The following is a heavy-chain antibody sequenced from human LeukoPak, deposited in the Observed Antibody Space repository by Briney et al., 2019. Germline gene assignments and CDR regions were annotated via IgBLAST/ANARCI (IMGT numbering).Heavy chain of an antibody. D-gene: IGHD4/OR15-4a*01. Sequence: SETLSLTCTVSGGSISSYCWSWIRQPPGKGLEWIGYIYYSGSTNYNPSLKSRVTISVDTSKNQFSLKLSSVTAADTAVYYCARQNYGAAPLRYWGQGTLVTVSS. J-gene: IGHJ4*02. CDR2: IYYSGST. V-gene: IGHV4-59*08. CDR3: ARQNYGAAPLRY. CDR1: GGSISSYC.